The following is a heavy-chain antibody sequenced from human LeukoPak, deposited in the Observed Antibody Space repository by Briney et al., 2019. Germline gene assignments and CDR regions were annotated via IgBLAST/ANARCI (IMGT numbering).Heavy chain of an antibody. CDR1: GGSISSHF. D-gene: IGHD1-1*01. Sequence: SETLSLTCTVSGGSISSHFWSWIRQPAGKGLEWIGRIYATGITNYNPSLKSRVTMSVDTSKNQFSLKLNSVTAADTAVYYCARETTGTERHFDYWGQGTLVTVSS. J-gene: IGHJ4*02. CDR2: IYATGIT. V-gene: IGHV4-4*07. CDR3: ARETTGTERHFDY.